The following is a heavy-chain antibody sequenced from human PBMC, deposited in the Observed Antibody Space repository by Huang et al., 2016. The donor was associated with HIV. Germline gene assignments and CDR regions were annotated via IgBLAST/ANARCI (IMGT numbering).Heavy chain of an antibody. CDR3: ARHCPLQYRDLWTGFSYYFDF. V-gene: IGHV4-39*01. D-gene: IGHD3-3*01. CDR1: GGSISNIDYY. Sequence: QLHLQESGPGLVKPSETLSLICTVSGGSISNIDYYWGGIRQSPGKGLEWIGSVSYTGTNSDNPSIKSRVTISMDMSKNEFSLRLSSLSAADSAIYYCARHCPLQYRDLWTGFSYYFDFWGQGSPVTVSS. CDR2: VSYTGTN. J-gene: IGHJ4*02.